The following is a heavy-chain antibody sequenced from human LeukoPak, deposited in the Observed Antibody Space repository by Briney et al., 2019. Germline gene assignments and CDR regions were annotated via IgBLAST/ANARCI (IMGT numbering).Heavy chain of an antibody. CDR2: IYTSGST. J-gene: IGHJ4*02. V-gene: IGHV4-61*02. CDR3: ARDSPGGYYDILTGYYSYYFDY. CDR1: GGSISSGSYY. D-gene: IGHD3-9*01. Sequence: SETLSLTCTVSGGSISSGSYYWSWIRQPAGKGLEWIGRIYTSGSTNYNPSLKSRVTISVDTSKNQFSLKLSSVTAADTAVYYCARDSPGGYYDILTGYYSYYFDYWGQGTLVTVSS.